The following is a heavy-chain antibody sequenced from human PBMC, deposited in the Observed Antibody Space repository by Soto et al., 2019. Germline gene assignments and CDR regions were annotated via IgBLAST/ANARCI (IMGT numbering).Heavy chain of an antibody. V-gene: IGHV3-30-3*01. CDR3: ARDLGMFRGENYGMDV. CDR1: GFTFSSYA. CDR2: ISYDGSNK. J-gene: IGHJ6*02. Sequence: GESLKISCAASGFTFSSYAMHWVRQAPGKGLEWVAVISYDGSNKYYADSVKGRFTISRDNSKNTLYLQMNSLRAEDTAVYYCARDLGMFRGENYGMDVGGQGTTVTVSS. D-gene: IGHD3-10*01.